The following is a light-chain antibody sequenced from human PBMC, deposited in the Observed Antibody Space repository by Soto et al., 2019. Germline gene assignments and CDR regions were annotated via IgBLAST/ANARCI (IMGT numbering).Light chain of an antibody. CDR2: WAS. V-gene: IGKV4-1*01. Sequence: DIVMIQSPDSLAVSLGERATINRKSSQSVLYNSNNKNYLAWYQQKPGQPPKLLIYWASTRESGVPDRFSGSGSGTDFTLTISGLQAEDVAVYYCQQYYRTPWTFGQGTKVEIK. CDR3: QQYYRTPWT. J-gene: IGKJ1*01. CDR1: QSVLYNSNNKNY.